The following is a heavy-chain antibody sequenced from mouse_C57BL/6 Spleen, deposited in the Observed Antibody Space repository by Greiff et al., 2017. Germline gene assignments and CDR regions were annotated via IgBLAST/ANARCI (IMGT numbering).Heavy chain of an antibody. D-gene: IGHD2-3*01. J-gene: IGHJ3*01. CDR1: GYTFTSYW. Sequence: QVQLQQPGAELVQPWASVKLSCKASGYTFTSYWMHWVQQRPGRGLEWLGRIDPNSGGTKYNAKVRSKATLTVDRPSSTAYMQLSSLTSEDSAVYYCATPFYDGYCPWFAYWGQGTLVTVSA. CDR2: IDPNSGGT. V-gene: IGHV1-72*01. CDR3: ATPFYDGYCPWFAY.